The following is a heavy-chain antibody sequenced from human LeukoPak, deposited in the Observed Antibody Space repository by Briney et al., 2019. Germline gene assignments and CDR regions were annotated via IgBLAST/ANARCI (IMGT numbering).Heavy chain of an antibody. CDR3: AKDGVFGLGIAVAGQHNAFDI. CDR1: GFTFTNYA. Sequence: GGSLRLSCAASGFTFTNYAMSWVRQAPGKGLEWVSGISGSGDSTYYADSVKGRFTISRDNSKNTLYLQMNSLRAEDTAVYYCAKDGVFGLGIAVAGQHNAFDIWGQGTMVTVSS. D-gene: IGHD6-19*01. V-gene: IGHV3-23*01. J-gene: IGHJ3*02. CDR2: ISGSGDST.